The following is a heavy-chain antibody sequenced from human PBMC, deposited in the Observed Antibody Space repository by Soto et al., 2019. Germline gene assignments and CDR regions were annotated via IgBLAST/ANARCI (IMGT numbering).Heavy chain of an antibody. CDR3: AKLASVETDSTARDF. Sequence: VKVSCKASGYTFTGYYMHWVRQAPGQGLEWMGWINPNSGGTNYAQKFQGRVTMTRDTSISTAYMELSRLRSDDTAVYYCAKLASVETDSTARDFWGRGTLVTVSS. J-gene: IGHJ4*02. V-gene: IGHV1-2*02. CDR1: GYTFTGYY. CDR2: INPNSGGT. D-gene: IGHD2-15*01.